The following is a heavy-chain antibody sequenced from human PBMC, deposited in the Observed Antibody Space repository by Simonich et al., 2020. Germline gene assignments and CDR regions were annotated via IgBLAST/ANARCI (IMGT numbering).Heavy chain of an antibody. CDR2: ISSSSSYI. CDR1: GFTFSSYS. CDR3: ARDVDIAMVFDY. Sequence: EVQLVESGGGLVKPGGSLRLSCAASGFTFSSYSMNWVRQAPGKGLVWVSSISSSSSYIYYADSVKGRFTISRDNAKNSLYLQMNSLRAEDTAVYYCARDVDIAMVFDYWGQGTLVTVSS. V-gene: IGHV3-21*01. D-gene: IGHD5-18*01. J-gene: IGHJ4*02.